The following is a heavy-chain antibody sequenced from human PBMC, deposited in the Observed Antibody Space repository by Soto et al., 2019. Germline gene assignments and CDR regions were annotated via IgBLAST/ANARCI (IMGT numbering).Heavy chain of an antibody. V-gene: IGHV3-23*01. Sequence: GGSLRLSCAASRFTFSSYAMSWVRQAPGKGLEWVSSISGSGGSTYYADSVRGRFTISRDNSKNTLYLQMNGLRAEDTAVYYCAKELAEVTLIVVVPPSGFDYWGQGTLVTVSS. CDR2: ISGSGGST. J-gene: IGHJ4*02. D-gene: IGHD3-22*01. CDR1: RFTFSSYA. CDR3: AKELAEVTLIVVVPPSGFDY.